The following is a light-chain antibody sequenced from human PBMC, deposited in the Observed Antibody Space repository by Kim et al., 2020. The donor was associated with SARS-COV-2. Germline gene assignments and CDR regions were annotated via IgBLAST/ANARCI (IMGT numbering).Light chain of an antibody. J-gene: IGKJ1*01. CDR2: GAS. CDR3: QQYNDWWT. Sequence: SVSPGERATLACRASQSVSSSLAWYQQKLGQAPRLLIYGASTRATGIPDRFSGSGSGTEFTLTISSLQSEDFAVYYCQQYNDWWTFGQGTKVDIK. CDR1: QSVSSS. V-gene: IGKV3-15*01.